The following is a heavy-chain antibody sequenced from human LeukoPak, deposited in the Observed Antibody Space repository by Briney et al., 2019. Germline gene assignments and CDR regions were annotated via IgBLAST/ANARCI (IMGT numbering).Heavy chain of an antibody. Sequence: SETLSLTCTVSGYPISSGYYWGWIRQPPGKGLEWIGSIYHSGSTYYNPSLKSRVTISVDTSKNQFSLKLSSVTAADTAVYYCARVGRELNWFDPWGQGTLVTVSS. CDR3: ARVGRELNWFDP. J-gene: IGHJ5*02. CDR2: IYHSGST. CDR1: GYPISSGYY. D-gene: IGHD2/OR15-2a*01. V-gene: IGHV4-38-2*02.